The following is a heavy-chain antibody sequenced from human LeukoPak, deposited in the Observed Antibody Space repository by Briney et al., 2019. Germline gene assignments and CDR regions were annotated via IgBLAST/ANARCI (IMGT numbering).Heavy chain of an antibody. CDR2: ISSSSSYI. D-gene: IGHD6-13*01. V-gene: IGHV3-21*04. Sequence: PGGSLRLSCAGSGFTFNTYNMNWVRQAPGKGLEWVSSISSSSSYIYYADSVKGRFTISRDNAKNSLYLQMNSLRAEDTAVYYCAKDPTIGYSTPPGDYWGQGTLVTVSS. CDR1: GFTFNTYN. CDR3: AKDPTIGYSTPPGDY. J-gene: IGHJ4*02.